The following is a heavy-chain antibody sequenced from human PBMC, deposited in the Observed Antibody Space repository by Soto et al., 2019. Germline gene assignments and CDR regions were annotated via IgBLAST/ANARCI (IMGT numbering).Heavy chain of an antibody. D-gene: IGHD3-10*01. CDR3: ASQYGSGSYYMNYYYYGMDV. Sequence: SETLSLTCAVSGGSISSSNWWSWVRQPPGKGLEWIGEIYHSGSTNYNPSLKSRVTISVDKSKNQFSLKLSSVTAADTAVYYCASQYGSGSYYMNYYYYGMDVWGQGTTVTVSS. CDR2: IYHSGST. J-gene: IGHJ6*02. V-gene: IGHV4-4*02. CDR1: GGSISSSNW.